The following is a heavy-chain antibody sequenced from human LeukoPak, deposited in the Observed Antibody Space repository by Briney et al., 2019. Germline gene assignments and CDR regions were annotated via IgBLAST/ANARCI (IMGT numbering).Heavy chain of an antibody. V-gene: IGHV1-2*06. Sequence: ASVKVSCKASGYTFTGYYVHWVRQAPGQGLEWMGRINPNSGGTNYAQKFQGRVTMTRDTSISTAYMELSRLRSDDTAVYYCARGEGYCSGGSCYIFDYWGQGTLVTVSS. J-gene: IGHJ4*02. CDR1: GYTFTGYY. CDR3: ARGEGYCSGGSCYIFDY. D-gene: IGHD2-15*01. CDR2: INPNSGGT.